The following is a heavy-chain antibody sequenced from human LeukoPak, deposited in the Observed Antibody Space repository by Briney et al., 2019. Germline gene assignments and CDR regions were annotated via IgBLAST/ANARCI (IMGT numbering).Heavy chain of an antibody. CDR3: ARVVAVAAYYFDY. D-gene: IGHD6-19*01. Sequence: SETLSLTCTVSGGSISSYYWSWIRQPPGKGLEWIGYIYYSGSTSYNPSLKSRVTISVDTSKNQFSLKLSSVTAADTAVYYCARVVAVAAYYFDYWGQGTLVTVSS. CDR1: GGSISSYY. V-gene: IGHV4-59*01. CDR2: IYYSGST. J-gene: IGHJ4*02.